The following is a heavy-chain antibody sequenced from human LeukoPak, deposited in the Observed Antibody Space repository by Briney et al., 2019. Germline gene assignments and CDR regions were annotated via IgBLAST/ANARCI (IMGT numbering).Heavy chain of an antibody. Sequence: GGSLRLSCAASGFTFSDYWMHWVRQAPGKGLEWVSRIISDGSSTSYADSVKGRFTISRDNSKNTLYLQMNSLRAEDTAVYYCARDPTGQLWFDYWGQGTLVTVSS. V-gene: IGHV3-74*01. CDR2: IISDGSST. CDR1: GFTFSDYW. J-gene: IGHJ4*02. D-gene: IGHD5-18*01. CDR3: ARDPTGQLWFDY.